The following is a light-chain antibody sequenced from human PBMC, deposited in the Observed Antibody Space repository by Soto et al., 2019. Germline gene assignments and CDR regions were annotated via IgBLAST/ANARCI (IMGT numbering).Light chain of an antibody. CDR3: QQYQNLWT. V-gene: IGKV3-15*01. Sequence: IQMTQSPATLSVSPGERATLSCRASQTIYSNVAWYQQRPGQAPRLLIYRASARATGIPARFSGSGSGTEFTLTIGSLQSEDSAVYYCQQYQNLWTFGQGTTVDIK. CDR1: QTIYSN. CDR2: RAS. J-gene: IGKJ1*01.